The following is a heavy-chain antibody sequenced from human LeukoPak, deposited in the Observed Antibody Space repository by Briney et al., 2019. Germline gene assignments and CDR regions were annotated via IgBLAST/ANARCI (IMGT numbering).Heavy chain of an antibody. V-gene: IGHV1-46*01. D-gene: IGHD1-26*01. CDR3: ARAVGLTPFDY. J-gene: IGHJ4*02. Sequence: ASVKVSCKASGYTFTSYYMHWMRQAPGQGLEWMGIINPSGGSTSYAQKFQGRVTMTRDTSTSTVYMELSSLRSEDTAVYYCARAVGLTPFDYWGQGTLVIVSS. CDR2: INPSGGST. CDR1: GYTFTSYY.